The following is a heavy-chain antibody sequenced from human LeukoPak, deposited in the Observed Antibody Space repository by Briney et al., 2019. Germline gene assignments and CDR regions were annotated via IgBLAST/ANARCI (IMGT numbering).Heavy chain of an antibody. D-gene: IGHD3-22*01. CDR1: GFTFSSYN. CDR2: ISSSSSTI. J-gene: IGHJ4*02. V-gene: IGHV3-48*02. CDR3: ARGIRDSSGYYA. Sequence: GGSLRRSCAASGFTFSSYNMNWVRQAPGKGLEWVSYISSSSSTIYYADSVKGRFTISRDNAKNSLYLQMNSLRDEDTAVYYCARGIRDSSGYYAWGQGTLVTVSS.